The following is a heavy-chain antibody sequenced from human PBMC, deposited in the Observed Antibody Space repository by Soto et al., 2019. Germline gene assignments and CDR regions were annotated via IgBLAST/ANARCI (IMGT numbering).Heavy chain of an antibody. V-gene: IGHV4-61*01. CDR2: IYYSGTT. Sequence: SETLSLTCAVSGDSVSNDNYHWSWIRQPPGKGLEWIGYIYYSGTTNYNSYLKSRLSLSVDMSKNQFSLKLASVTAADTAVYFCARESEDLTSNFDYWGQGTLVTVSS. CDR3: ARESEDLTSNFDY. J-gene: IGHJ4*02. CDR1: GDSVSNDNYH.